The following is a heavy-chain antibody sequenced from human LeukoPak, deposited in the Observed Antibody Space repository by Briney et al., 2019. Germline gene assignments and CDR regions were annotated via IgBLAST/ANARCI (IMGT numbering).Heavy chain of an antibody. Sequence: GGSLRLSCAASGFTFSDHYMDWVRQAPGKGLEWVGRTRNKANSYTTEYAASVKGRFTISRDDSKNSLYLQMNSLKTEDTAVYYCARVGVVIFGVAPLDYWGQGTLVTVSS. CDR1: GFTFSDHY. J-gene: IGHJ4*02. V-gene: IGHV3-72*01. CDR2: TRNKANSYTT. D-gene: IGHD3-3*01. CDR3: ARVGVVIFGVAPLDY.